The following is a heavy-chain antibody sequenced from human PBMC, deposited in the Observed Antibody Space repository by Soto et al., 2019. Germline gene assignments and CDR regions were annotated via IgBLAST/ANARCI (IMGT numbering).Heavy chain of an antibody. V-gene: IGHV1-8*01. J-gene: IGHJ4*02. Sequence: ASVKVSCKASGYTFTSYDINWVRQATGQGLEWMGWMNPNSGNTGYAQKFQGRVTMTRNTSISTAYMELSSLRSEDTAVYYCARGFWDILTGYYPNPPDYWGQGTLVTVAS. CDR3: ARGFWDILTGYYPNPPDY. CDR1: GYTFTSYD. D-gene: IGHD3-9*01. CDR2: MNPNSGNT.